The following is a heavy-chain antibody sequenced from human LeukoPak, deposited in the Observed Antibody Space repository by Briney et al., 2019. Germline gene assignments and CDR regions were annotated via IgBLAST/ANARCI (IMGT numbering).Heavy chain of an antibody. D-gene: IGHD2-15*01. J-gene: IGHJ4*02. CDR3: TTDRTGYCSGGSCYHY. CDR2: IKSKTDGGTT. V-gene: IGHV3-15*01. Sequence: GGSLRLSCAASGFTFSSYGMHWVRQAPGKGLEWVGRIKSKTDGGTTDYAAPVKGRFTISRDDSKNTLYLQMNSLKTEDTAVYYCTTDRTGYCSGGSCYHYWGQGTLVTVSS. CDR1: GFTFSSYG.